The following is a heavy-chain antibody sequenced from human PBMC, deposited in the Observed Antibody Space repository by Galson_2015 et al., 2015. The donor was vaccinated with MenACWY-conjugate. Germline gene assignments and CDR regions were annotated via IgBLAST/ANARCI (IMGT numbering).Heavy chain of an antibody. V-gene: IGHV3-7*01. Sequence: SLRLSCAASGLTFDSYRMSWVRQAPGKGLEWVTNINRDGGGTYYASSVKGRFTISKDNAENSLYLQMNSLRAEDTATYDCARIIHDGLDYWGQGTLVTVSS. CDR3: ARIIHDGLDY. CDR2: INRDGGGT. CDR1: GLTFDSYR. J-gene: IGHJ4*02. D-gene: IGHD1-1*01.